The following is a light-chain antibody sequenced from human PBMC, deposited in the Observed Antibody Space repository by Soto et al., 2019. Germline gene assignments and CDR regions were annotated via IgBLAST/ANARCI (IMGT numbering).Light chain of an antibody. J-gene: IGKJ5*01. CDR3: QQRNNWPSIT. CDR2: DTS. Sequence: ENVLTQSPATLSLSPGERATLSCRASQSVSSFLAWYQQKPGQAPRLLIYDTSNRATGIPARFSGSGSGTDFTLTISSLEPEDSAVYYCQQRNNWPSITFGQGTRLEMK. CDR1: QSVSSF. V-gene: IGKV3-11*01.